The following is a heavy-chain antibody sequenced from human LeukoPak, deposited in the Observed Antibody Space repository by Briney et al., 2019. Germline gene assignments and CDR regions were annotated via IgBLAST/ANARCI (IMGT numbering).Heavy chain of an antibody. CDR2: IIPIFGTA. J-gene: IGHJ4*02. D-gene: IGHD4-17*01. CDR1: GGTFSSYA. V-gene: IGHV1-69*06. Sequence: GASVKVSCKASGGTFSSYAISWVRQAPGQGLEWMGGIIPIFGTANYAQKFQGRVTITADKSTSTAYMELSSLRSEDTAVYYCARDSRLYGDYAKPFSEPDYWGQGTLVTVSS. CDR3: ARDSRLYGDYAKPFSEPDY.